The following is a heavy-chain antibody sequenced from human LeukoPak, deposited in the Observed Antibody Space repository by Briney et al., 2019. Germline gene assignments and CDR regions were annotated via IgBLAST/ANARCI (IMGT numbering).Heavy chain of an antibody. V-gene: IGHV3-30*03. CDR2: ISYDGSNK. D-gene: IGHD2-2*01. CDR1: GFTFSSYG. J-gene: IGHJ6*03. CDR3: ARVDSVPAANYYYYYMDV. Sequence: PGGSLRLSCAASGFTFSSYGMHWVRQAPGKGLEWVAVISYDGSNKYYADSVKGRFTISRDNSKNTLYLQMNSLRAEDTAVYYCARVDSVPAANYYYYYMDVWGKGTTVTVSS.